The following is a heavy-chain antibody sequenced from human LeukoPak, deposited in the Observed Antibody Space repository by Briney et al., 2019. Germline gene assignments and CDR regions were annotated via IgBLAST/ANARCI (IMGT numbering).Heavy chain of an antibody. J-gene: IGHJ4*02. CDR3: TTYVGATAY. Sequence: GGSLRLSCAASGFTFSNARMNWVRQAPGKGLEWVGRIKTKTDDGATDYSAPVKARFTISRDDSKTTLYPQMNGLKTEDTAIYYCTTYVGATAYWGQGTLVTVSS. V-gene: IGHV3-15*01. D-gene: IGHD1-26*01. CDR1: GFTFSNAR. CDR2: IKTKTDDGAT.